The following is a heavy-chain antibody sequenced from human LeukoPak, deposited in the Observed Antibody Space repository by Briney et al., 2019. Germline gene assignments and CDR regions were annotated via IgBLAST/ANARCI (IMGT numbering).Heavy chain of an antibody. CDR3: VRDGEYSHGIDFDY. J-gene: IGHJ4*02. CDR1: GFTLSNSW. V-gene: IGHV3-74*01. D-gene: IGHD5-18*01. Sequence: GGSLRLSCAASGFTLSNSWMHWVRQAPRKGLVWVSRTNGDGSDTSYADSVKGRFTISRDSATNTLYLQMNSLRAEDTAIYYCVRDGEYSHGIDFDYWGQGTLVTVS. CDR2: TNGDGSDT.